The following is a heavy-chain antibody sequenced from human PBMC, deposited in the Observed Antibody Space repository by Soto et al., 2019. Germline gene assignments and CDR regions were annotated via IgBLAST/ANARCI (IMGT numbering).Heavy chain of an antibody. CDR2: IRSKAYGGTT. CDR3: TRKVDTAVALGYNWFDP. CDR1: GFTFADYV. D-gene: IGHD5-18*01. V-gene: IGHV3-49*04. Sequence: GGSLRLSCTTSGFTFADYVMTWVRQAPGKGLEWVSFIRSKAYGGTTEYAASVKGRFTISRDDSKTIAYLQMNSLKTEDTAVYYCTRKVDTAVALGYNWFDPWGQGTLVTVSS. J-gene: IGHJ5*02.